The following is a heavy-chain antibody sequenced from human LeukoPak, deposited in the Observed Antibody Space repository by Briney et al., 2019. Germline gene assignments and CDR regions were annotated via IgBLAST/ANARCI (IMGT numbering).Heavy chain of an antibody. CDR2: IIPIFGTA. CDR1: GATFSSYA. J-gene: IGHJ6*03. V-gene: IGHV1-69*13. D-gene: IGHD3-3*01. CDR3: TTRGEVTSSSYYSMDV. Sequence: GASVKLSFKSSGATFSSYAISWVRQAPGQGLELMGGIIPIFGTANYAQKFQGRVTTTADESTSTAYMELSRMRSEDTAVYSCTTRGEVTSSSYYSMDVWGKGTTVTVSS.